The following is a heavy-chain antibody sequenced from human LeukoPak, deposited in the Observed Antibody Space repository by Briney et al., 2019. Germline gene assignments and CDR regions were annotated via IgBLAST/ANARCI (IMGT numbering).Heavy chain of an antibody. J-gene: IGHJ4*02. CDR3: GKHDSSSDY. Sequence: GGTLRLSCAASGFTFSTYGMNWVRQAPGKGVEWVAFIRSDGSEKSYAGSVRGRVNISRENTKNTLYLQMNTLTAEDTAVYYCGKHDSSSDYWGEGTLVTVSS. V-gene: IGHV3-30*02. CDR2: IRSDGSEK. CDR1: GFTFSTYG. D-gene: IGHD3-22*01.